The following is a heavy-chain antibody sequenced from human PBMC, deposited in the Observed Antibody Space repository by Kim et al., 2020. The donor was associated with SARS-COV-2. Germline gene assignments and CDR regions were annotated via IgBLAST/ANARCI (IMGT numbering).Heavy chain of an antibody. D-gene: IGHD6-13*01. V-gene: IGHV3-23*01. CDR3: AKKGIAASRQWYFDL. CDR2: LSDIGGDT. Sequence: GGSLRLSCAASVFTFSSFAMTWVRQAPGKGLEWVAILSDIGGDTSYADSVKGRFTISRDNANNTLSLQMNSLRAEDTAVYYCAKKGIAASRQWYFDLWGRGTLVTVSS. CDR1: VFTFSSFA. J-gene: IGHJ2*01.